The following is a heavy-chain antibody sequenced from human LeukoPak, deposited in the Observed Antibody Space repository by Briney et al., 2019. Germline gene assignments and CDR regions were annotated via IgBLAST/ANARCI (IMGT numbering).Heavy chain of an antibody. CDR1: GGSISTYY. V-gene: IGHV4-59*03. CDR3: AIPPIESGQLTFFDF. D-gene: IGHD2-2*01. Sequence: SETLSLTCSVSGGSISTYYWTWLRQPPGQALEWIGYIYYSGNTNYNPPLHSRATISVDTSKNQFSLMLNSVTAADTAVYYCAIPPIESGQLTFFDFWGQGTLVTVSS. CDR2: IYYSGNT. J-gene: IGHJ4*02.